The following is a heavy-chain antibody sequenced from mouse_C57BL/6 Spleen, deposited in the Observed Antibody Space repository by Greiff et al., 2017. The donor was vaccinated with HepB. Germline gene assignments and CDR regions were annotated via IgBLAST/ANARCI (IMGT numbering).Heavy chain of an antibody. V-gene: IGHV1-66*01. J-gene: IGHJ3*01. D-gene: IGHD3-1*01. CDR2: IYPGSGNT. Sequence: VVKPGASVKISCKASGYSFTSYYIHWVKQRPGQGLEWIGWIYPGSGNTKYNEKFKGKATLTADTSSSTAYMQLSSLTSEDSAVYYCARAGLGKGFAYWGQGTLVTVSA. CDR3: ARAGLGKGFAY. CDR1: GYSFTSYY.